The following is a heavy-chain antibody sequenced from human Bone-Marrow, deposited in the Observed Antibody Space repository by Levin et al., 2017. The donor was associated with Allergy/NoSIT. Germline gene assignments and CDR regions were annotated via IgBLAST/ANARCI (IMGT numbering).Heavy chain of an antibody. CDR1: GYSIRSAYY. J-gene: IGHJ4*02. CDR3: VRDGGYQLLPLLSYFDY. CDR2: VFHTGTT. Sequence: SQTLSLPCSVSGYSIRSAYYWGWIRQTPGKGLEWIGSVFHTGTTSYNPSLQSRVTMSRDTSKNHFSLQLRSVTAADTAIYYCVRDGGYQLLPLLSYFDYWGQGVLVTVSS. D-gene: IGHD1-26*01. V-gene: IGHV4-38-2*02.